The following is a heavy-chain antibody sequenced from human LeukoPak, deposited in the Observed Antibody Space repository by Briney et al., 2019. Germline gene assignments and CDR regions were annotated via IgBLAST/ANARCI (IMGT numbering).Heavy chain of an antibody. CDR2: IYVDGST. Sequence: PGGSLRLSCAASGFTVSSNYMNWVRQAPGKGLEWVSGIYVDGSTYYADSVKGRFTISRDNAKNSLYLQMNSLRTEDTALYYCAKDLASSPDDAFDIWGQGTMVTVSS. D-gene: IGHD3-3*02. CDR1: GFTVSSNY. J-gene: IGHJ3*02. CDR3: AKDLASSPDDAFDI. V-gene: IGHV3-53*05.